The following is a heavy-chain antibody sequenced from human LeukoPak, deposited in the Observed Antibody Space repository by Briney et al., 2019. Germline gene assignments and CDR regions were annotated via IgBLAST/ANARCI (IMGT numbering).Heavy chain of an antibody. J-gene: IGHJ4*02. CDR1: GFTFSHYW. CDR3: AREDGYCSGGNCYSYFDS. D-gene: IGHD2-15*01. V-gene: IGHV3-7*01. Sequence: GGSLRLSCAASGFTFSHYWMSWVRQAPGKGLEWVAYIKKTGSETYYVDSVKGRFTITRDNTRSSLFLQMYSLRAEDTAVYFCAREDGYCSGGNCYSYFDSWGQGTLVTVSS. CDR2: IKKTGSET.